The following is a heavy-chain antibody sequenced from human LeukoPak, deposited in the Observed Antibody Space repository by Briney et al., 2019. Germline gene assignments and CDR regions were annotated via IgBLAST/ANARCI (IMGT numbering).Heavy chain of an antibody. Sequence: SETLSLTCTVSGGSMSSNYWTWIRQPPGKGLEWIGYISYSGSPNYNASLKSRVTISLDMSKKQFSLRLTSVTAADTAVYYCARHADNFLYRFDYWGQGTLVTVSS. CDR2: ISYSGSP. D-gene: IGHD2/OR15-2a*01. V-gene: IGHV4-59*08. CDR1: GGSMSSNY. J-gene: IGHJ4*02. CDR3: ARHADNFLYRFDY.